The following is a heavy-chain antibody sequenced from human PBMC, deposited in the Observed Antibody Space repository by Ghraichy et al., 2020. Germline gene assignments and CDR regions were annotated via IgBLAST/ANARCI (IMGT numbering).Heavy chain of an antibody. CDR3: VSSYKDGLLHFDY. D-gene: IGHD1-14*01. V-gene: IGHV3-74*01. Sequence: GGSLRLSCAASGFSFTDYWMHWVRQTPGRGLEWVSHLNIDGTTVNYADSVKGRFTISRDNAKNTMYLQMISLTVEDTAVYYCVSSYKDGLLHFDYWGQGTLVTVSS. J-gene: IGHJ4*02. CDR1: GFSFTDYW. CDR2: LNIDGTTV.